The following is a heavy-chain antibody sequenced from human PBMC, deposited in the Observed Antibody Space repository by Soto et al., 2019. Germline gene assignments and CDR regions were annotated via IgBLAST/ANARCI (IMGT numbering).Heavy chain of an antibody. CDR2: ILYSGST. J-gene: IGHJ4*02. CDR1: DGSISSYY. V-gene: IGHV4-59*01. CDR3: ARDSTVTGKFDY. D-gene: IGHD4-17*01. Sequence: QVQLQESGPGLVKPSETLSLTCTVSDGSISSYYWSWIRQPPGKGLGWIGHILYSGSTNYNPSLKSRVTISVDTSKNQFSLKLSSVTAADTAVYYCARDSTVTGKFDYWGQGTLVAVSS.